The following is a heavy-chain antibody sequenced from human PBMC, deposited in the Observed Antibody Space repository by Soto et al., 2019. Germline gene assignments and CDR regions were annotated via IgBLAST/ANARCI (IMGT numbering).Heavy chain of an antibody. CDR2: INPNSGGA. J-gene: IGHJ6*02. D-gene: IGHD2-2*02. Sequence: ASVKVSCKASGHTFTGYYMHWVRQAPGQGLEWMGWINPNSGGANFAQKFQGRVTMTRDTSISTAYMELSRLRSDDTAIYYCARDQWAVVPGPIRDYYAMDVWGQGTTVAVSS. V-gene: IGHV1-2*02. CDR3: ARDQWAVVPGPIRDYYAMDV. CDR1: GHTFTGYY.